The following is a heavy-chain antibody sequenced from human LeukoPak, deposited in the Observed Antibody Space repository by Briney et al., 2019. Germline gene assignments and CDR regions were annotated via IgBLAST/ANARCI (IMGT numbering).Heavy chain of an antibody. V-gene: IGHV4-59*01. CDR3: ARGTSSWYDLWYFDY. D-gene: IGHD6-13*01. Sequence: PSETLSLTCTVSGGSISSYYWSWIRQPPGKGLEWIGYIYYSGSTNYNPSLKSRVTISVDTSKNQFSLKLSSVTAADTAVYYCARGTSSWYDLWYFDYWGQGTLVTVSS. CDR1: GGSISSYY. J-gene: IGHJ4*02. CDR2: IYYSGST.